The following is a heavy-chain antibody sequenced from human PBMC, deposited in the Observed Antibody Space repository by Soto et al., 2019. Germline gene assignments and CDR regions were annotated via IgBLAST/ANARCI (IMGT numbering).Heavy chain of an antibody. V-gene: IGHV3-20*04. J-gene: IGHJ4*02. CDR1: GFTFDDYT. Sequence: EVQLLESGGGVVRPGGSLRLSCAVSGFTFDDYTMNWVRQAPGKGLEWVSGINWNGGSTGYADSVKGRFTISRDNAKNSLYLQMNSLRAEDTAFYYCARDMSGDYIVWGQGTLVTVSS. CDR3: ARDMSGDYIV. D-gene: IGHD4-17*01. CDR2: INWNGGST.